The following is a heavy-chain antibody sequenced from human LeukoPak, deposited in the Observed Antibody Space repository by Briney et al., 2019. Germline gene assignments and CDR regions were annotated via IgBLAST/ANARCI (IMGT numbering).Heavy chain of an antibody. J-gene: IGHJ4*02. CDR2: IQYSGNT. Sequence: SETLSLTCTMSGGSISTYYWSWIRQSPGKGLEWIGFIQYSGNTKSNPSLKGRFTISLGMSKNQFSLRLTSVTAADTAVYYCARETNNWDLDYWGQGTLVTVSS. CDR1: GGSISTYY. V-gene: IGHV4-59*01. CDR3: ARETNNWDLDY. D-gene: IGHD1-20*01.